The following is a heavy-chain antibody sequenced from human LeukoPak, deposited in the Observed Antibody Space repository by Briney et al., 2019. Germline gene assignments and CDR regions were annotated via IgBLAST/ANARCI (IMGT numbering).Heavy chain of an antibody. V-gene: IGHV3-15*01. CDR1: GFTFSNAW. Sequence: GGSLRLSCAASGFTFSNAWMSWVRQAPGKGLEWVGRIKSKTDGGTTDYAAPVKGRFTISRDDSKNTLYLQMNSLKTEDTAVYYCTKDPRSHYYYDSSVADYWGQETLVTVSP. D-gene: IGHD3-22*01. CDR3: TKDPRSHYYYDSSVADY. CDR2: IKSKTDGGTT. J-gene: IGHJ4*02.